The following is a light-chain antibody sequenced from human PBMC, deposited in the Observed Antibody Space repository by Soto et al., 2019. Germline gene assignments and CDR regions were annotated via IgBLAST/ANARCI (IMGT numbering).Light chain of an antibody. J-gene: IGKJ5*01. CDR3: QQRSNWPPIT. V-gene: IGKV3-11*01. Sequence: DIVLTQSPATLSLSHGERSTIACRASQSVRRYLAWYQKKPGQAQRLIIYEASNRANGIPARFSGSGSGTDFTLTISSLEPEDFAVYYCQQRSNWPPITFGQGTRLEIK. CDR2: EAS. CDR1: QSVRRY.